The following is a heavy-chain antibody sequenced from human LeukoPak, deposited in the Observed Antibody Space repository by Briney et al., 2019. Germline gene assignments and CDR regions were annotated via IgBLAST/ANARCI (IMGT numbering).Heavy chain of an antibody. J-gene: IGHJ5*02. V-gene: IGHV3-7*04. CDR1: GFTFSTYW. D-gene: IGHD6-13*01. CDR3: ARDRIASAGNWRWFDP. CDR2: IKQDGSEK. Sequence: GGSLRLSCAASGFTFSTYWMSWVRQAPGKGLEWAANIKQDGSEKYYVDSVKGRFTISRDNAKNSLFLQMNSLRADDTAVYYCARDRIASAGNWRWFDPWGQGTLVTVSS.